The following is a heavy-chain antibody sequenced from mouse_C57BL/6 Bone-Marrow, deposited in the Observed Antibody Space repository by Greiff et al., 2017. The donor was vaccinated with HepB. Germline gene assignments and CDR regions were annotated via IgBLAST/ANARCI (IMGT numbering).Heavy chain of an antibody. CDR3: ARGHYYGSSYVGFDY. V-gene: IGHV1-18*01. J-gene: IGHJ2*01. CDR2: INPNNGGT. CDR1: GYTFTDYN. Sequence: VQLQQSGPELVKPGASVKIPCKASGYTFTDYNMDWVKQSHGKSLEWIGDINPNNGGTIYNQKFKGKATLTVDKSSSTAYMELRSLTSEDTAVYYCARGHYYGSSYVGFDYWGQGTTLTVSS. D-gene: IGHD1-1*01.